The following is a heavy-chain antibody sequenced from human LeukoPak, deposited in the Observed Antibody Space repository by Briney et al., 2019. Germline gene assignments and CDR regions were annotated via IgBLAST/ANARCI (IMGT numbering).Heavy chain of an antibody. CDR3: ARGSNDFWSGYYTVIRWGWFDP. Sequence: SETLSLTCAVYGGSFSGYYWSWIRQSPGKGREWIGEINHSGSTNYNPSLKSRVTISVDTSKNQFSLKLSSVTAADTAVYYCARGSNDFWSGYYTVIRWGWFDPWGQGTLVTVSS. CDR1: GGSFSGYY. V-gene: IGHV4-34*01. J-gene: IGHJ5*02. D-gene: IGHD3-3*01. CDR2: INHSGST.